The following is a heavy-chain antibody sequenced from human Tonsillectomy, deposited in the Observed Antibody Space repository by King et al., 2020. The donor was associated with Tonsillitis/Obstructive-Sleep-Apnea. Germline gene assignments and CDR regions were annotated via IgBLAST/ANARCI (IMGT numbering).Heavy chain of an antibody. Sequence: VQLVESGGGLVKPGGSLRLSCAASGFTFSNAWMNWVRQAPGKGLEWVGRIKGKTDGGTTDYAAPVKGRFTISRDDSKKTLYLQMNSLRTEDTAVYYCTTGPLSGGWGFYDSSGWVQGNYGMAVWGQGTTVTVSS. CDR3: TTGPLSGGWGFYDSSGWVQGNYGMAV. V-gene: IGHV3-15*07. D-gene: IGHD3-22*01. J-gene: IGHJ6*02. CDR1: GFTFSNAW. CDR2: IKGKTDGGTT.